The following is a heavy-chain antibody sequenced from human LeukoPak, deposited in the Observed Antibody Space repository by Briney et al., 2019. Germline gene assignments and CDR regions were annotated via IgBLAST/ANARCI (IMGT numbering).Heavy chain of an antibody. CDR3: ARAVGYYGSGTSGEEWFDP. J-gene: IGHJ5*02. CDR1: GGSVGSFS. V-gene: IGHV4-59*08. Sequence: SETLCLTCKVSGGSVGSFSWSWIRQSPGKGLEWIGFIYYNGSTSYNPSLKTRGTISVDRSKSQFSLRLSSVPAADTALYYCARAVGYYGSGTSGEEWFDPWGQGTLVTVSS. CDR2: IYYNGST. D-gene: IGHD3-10*01.